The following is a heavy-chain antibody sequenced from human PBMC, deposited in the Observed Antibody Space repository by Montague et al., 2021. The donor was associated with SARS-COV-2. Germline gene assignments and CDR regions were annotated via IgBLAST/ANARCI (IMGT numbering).Heavy chain of an antibody. CDR3: TTRRNSGNS. V-gene: IGHV3-23*01. Sequence: SLRLSCAASGFTFSSYSMHWVRQAPGKGLEWVSSIRRTGGITYYADSVKGRFAISRDNAKKTVHLQMNSLRAEDTAMYYCTTRRNSGNSWGQGTLVTVSS. CDR1: GFTFSSYS. D-gene: IGHD1-26*01. J-gene: IGHJ4*02. CDR2: IRRTGGIT.